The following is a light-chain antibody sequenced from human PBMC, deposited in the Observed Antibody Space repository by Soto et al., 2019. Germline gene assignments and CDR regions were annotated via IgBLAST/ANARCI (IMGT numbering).Light chain of an antibody. CDR2: DAS. J-gene: IGKJ5*01. CDR3: PKASNRIT. CDR1: QSVSSY. V-gene: IGKV3-11*01. Sequence: EIVLTQSPATLSLSPGERATLSCRASQSVSSYLAWYQQKPGQAPRLLIYDASNGATGIPARLSGSVSGTDYTITISSLAPEEFGVYYCPKASNRITFGQGTRLEIK.